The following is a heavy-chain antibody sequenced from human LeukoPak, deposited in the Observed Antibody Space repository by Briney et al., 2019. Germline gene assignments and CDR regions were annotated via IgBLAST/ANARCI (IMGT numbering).Heavy chain of an antibody. CDR1: GGSISSYY. CDR2: IYSSGAT. V-gene: IGHV4-4*07. CDR3: ARDPAD. Sequence: KPSETLSLTCTVSGGSISSYYWSWIRQPAGKGLEWIGRIYSSGATNHNPSLKSRVTMSIDTSKNQVSLKLSSVTAADTAIYYCARDPADWGQGALVTVSS. J-gene: IGHJ4*02.